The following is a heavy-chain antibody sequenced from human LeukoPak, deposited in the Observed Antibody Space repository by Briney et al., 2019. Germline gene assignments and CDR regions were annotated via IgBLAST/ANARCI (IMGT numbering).Heavy chain of an antibody. V-gene: IGHV4-59*01. CDR3: ASSGSYSHDAFDI. CDR2: IYYSGST. J-gene: IGHJ3*02. Sequence: SETLSLTCTVSGGSISSYYWSWIRQPPGKGLEWIGYIYYSGSTNYNPSLKCRVTISVDTSKNQFSLKLSSVTAADTAVYYCASSGSYSHDAFDIWGQGTMVTVSS. D-gene: IGHD1-26*01. CDR1: GGSISSYY.